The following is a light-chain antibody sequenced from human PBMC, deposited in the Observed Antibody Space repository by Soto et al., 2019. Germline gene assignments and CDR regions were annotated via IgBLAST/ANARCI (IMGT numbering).Light chain of an antibody. CDR1: QSVNSS. CDR3: QQHNNWPPYT. V-gene: IGKV3-15*01. Sequence: EIVMTQSPATLSVSPGERATLSSRASQSVNSSLAWYQQKPGQAPSLLIYGASTRATGVPARFSGSGSGTEFTLTISSLQSEDFAVYYCQQHNNWPPYTFGQGTKLEI. CDR2: GAS. J-gene: IGKJ2*01.